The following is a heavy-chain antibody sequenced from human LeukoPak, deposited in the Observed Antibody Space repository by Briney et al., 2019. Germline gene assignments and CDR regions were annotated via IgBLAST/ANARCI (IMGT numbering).Heavy chain of an antibody. J-gene: IGHJ6*04. V-gene: IGHV4-34*01. Sequence: SETLSLTCAASGGTFSHYYRSWVRQTPGKGMEWIGEINDSGRTNYNPSLMSRVTVSVDTSKNQFSLRLASVTATDTAIYYCARGCVYGSTYYVYVWGKGATVSVSS. CDR2: INDSGRT. D-gene: IGHD3-10*02. CDR1: GGTFSHYY. CDR3: ARGCVYGSTYYVYV.